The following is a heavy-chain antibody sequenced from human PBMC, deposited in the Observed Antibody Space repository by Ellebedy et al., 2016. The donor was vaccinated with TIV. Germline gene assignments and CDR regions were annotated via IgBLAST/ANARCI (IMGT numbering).Heavy chain of an antibody. J-gene: IGHJ3*02. CDR2: IYYSGST. Sequence: SETLSLTCTVSGGSISSSSYYWGWIRQPPGKGLEWIGSIYYSGSTYYNPSLKSRVTISVNTSKNQFSLKLNSVTAADTAVYFCARTMQQPGEFGAFDIWGQGTLVTVSS. CDR3: ARTMQQPGEFGAFDI. V-gene: IGHV4-39*07. CDR1: GGSISSSSYY. D-gene: IGHD6-13*01.